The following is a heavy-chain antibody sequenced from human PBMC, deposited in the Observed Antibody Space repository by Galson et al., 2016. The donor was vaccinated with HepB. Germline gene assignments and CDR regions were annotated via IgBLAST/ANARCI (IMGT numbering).Heavy chain of an antibody. CDR2: IVDGGSK. J-gene: IGHJ5*01. CDR1: GGSFGGSC. CDR3: ARGRRFGEILRIVGWFDS. V-gene: IGHV4-34*01. Sequence: TLSLTCAVYGGSFGGSCWSWIRQPPGKGLEWIGEIVDGGSKDYNPPLKSRVTISVDTSKNQFSLRMTSMHAADTAVYYCARGRRFGEILRIVGWFDSWGQGTLVTVSP. D-gene: IGHD3-10*01.